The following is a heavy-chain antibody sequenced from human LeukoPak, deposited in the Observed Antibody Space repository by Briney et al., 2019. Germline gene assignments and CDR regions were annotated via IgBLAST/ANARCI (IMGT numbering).Heavy chain of an antibody. V-gene: IGHV3-43*01. CDR3: ARERGRVTDY. CDR2: ITWDGGST. CDR1: GFIFNEYT. Sequence: QPGGSLRLSCVASGFIFNEYTMHWVRHAPGKGLEWVSLITWDGGSTFYADSVKGRFTISRDNNKNSLHLQMNSLTSDDSALYYCARERGRVTDYWGQGTLVTVSS. J-gene: IGHJ4*02. D-gene: IGHD3-16*01.